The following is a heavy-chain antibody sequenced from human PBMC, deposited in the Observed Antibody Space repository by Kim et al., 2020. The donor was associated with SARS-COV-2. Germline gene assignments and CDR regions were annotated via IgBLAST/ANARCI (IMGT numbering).Heavy chain of an antibody. Sequence: SETLSLTCTVSGGSISSSSYYWGWIRQPPGKGLEWIGSIYYSGSTYYNPSLKSRVTISVDTSKNQFSLKLSSVTAADTAVYYCARDALTGRNYGMDVWGQGTTVTVSS. D-gene: IGHD7-27*01. CDR3: ARDALTGRNYGMDV. V-gene: IGHV4-39*07. CDR1: GGSISSSSYY. J-gene: IGHJ6*02. CDR2: IYYSGST.